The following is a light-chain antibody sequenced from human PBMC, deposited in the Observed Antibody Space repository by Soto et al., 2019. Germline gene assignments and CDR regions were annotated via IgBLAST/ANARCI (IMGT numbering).Light chain of an antibody. Sequence: QSALTQPPSASGSPGQSVTISCTGTSSDVGGYNYVSWYQQHPGKAPKLIIYEVSKWPSGVPDRFSGSKSGNTASLTVSGLQAEDEADYYCSSYAGSNNNVFGTGTKLTVL. CDR1: SSDVGGYNY. CDR2: EVS. CDR3: SSYAGSNNNV. V-gene: IGLV2-8*01. J-gene: IGLJ1*01.